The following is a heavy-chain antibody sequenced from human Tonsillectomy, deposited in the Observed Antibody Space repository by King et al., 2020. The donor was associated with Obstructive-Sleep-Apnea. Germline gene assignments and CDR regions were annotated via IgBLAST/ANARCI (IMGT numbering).Heavy chain of an antibody. CDR1: GFTFSSYS. D-gene: IGHD6-19*01. V-gene: IGHV3-48*04. CDR2: IISSSSTI. Sequence: VQLVESGGGLVQPGGSLRLSCAASGFTFSSYSMNWVRQAPGKGREWVFYIISSSSTIYYADSVKGRFTISRDNAKNSLSLPMKSLRAEDTAVYYCATLAVFRRFDPWGQGTLVTVSS. CDR3: ATLAVFRRFDP. J-gene: IGHJ5*02.